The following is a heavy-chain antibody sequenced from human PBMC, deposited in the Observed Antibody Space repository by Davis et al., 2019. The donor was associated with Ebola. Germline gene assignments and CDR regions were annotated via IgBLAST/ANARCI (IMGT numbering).Heavy chain of an antibody. CDR1: GFTFSSYS. V-gene: IGHV3-21*01. D-gene: IGHD3-22*01. Sequence: GESLKISCAASGFTFSSYSMNWVRQAPGKGLEWVSSISSSSSYIYYADSVKGRFTISRDNAKNSLYLQMNSLRAGDTAVYYCARADRTYYYDSSGYYSADAFDIWGQGTMVTVSS. J-gene: IGHJ3*02. CDR2: ISSSSSYI. CDR3: ARADRTYYYDSSGYYSADAFDI.